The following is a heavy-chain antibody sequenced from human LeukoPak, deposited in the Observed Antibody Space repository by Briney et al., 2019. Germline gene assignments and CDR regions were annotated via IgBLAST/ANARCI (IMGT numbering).Heavy chain of an antibody. CDR2: ISAYNGNT. CDR1: GYILASYG. J-gene: IGHJ4*02. CDR3: ARDRAYYYDSSGPGTFDY. V-gene: IGHV1-18*01. Sequence: ASVKVSCKASGYILASYGISWVRQAPGQGLEWMGWISAYNGNTKYAQKVQGRVTMTTDTSTSTAYMELSSLRSEDTAVYYCARDRAYYYDSSGPGTFDYWGQGTLVTVSS. D-gene: IGHD3-22*01.